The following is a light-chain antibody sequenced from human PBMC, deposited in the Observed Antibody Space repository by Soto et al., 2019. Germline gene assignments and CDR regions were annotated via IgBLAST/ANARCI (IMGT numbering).Light chain of an antibody. J-gene: IGKJ3*01. V-gene: IGKV1-39*01. CDR2: AAS. CDR3: QQSYITPPT. Sequence: DIQMTPSPSSLSASVGDRVTITCRASQSISNYLNWYQQKPGKAPKLLIYAASSLQSGVPSRFSGGGSGTDFTLTITSLQPEYFATYACQQSYITPPTLGPGTKVD. CDR1: QSISNY.